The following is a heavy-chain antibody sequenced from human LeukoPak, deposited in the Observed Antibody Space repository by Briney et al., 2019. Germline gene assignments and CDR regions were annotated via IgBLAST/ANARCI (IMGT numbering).Heavy chain of an antibody. V-gene: IGHV3-23*01. CDR3: AKDKAYDFWSGYTRQTFDY. CDR2: ISGSGGST. Sequence: PGGSLRLSCAASGFTFSSYSMNWVRQAPGKGLEWVSAISGSGGSTYCADSVKGRFTISRDNSKNTLYLQMNSLRAEDTAVYYCAKDKAYDFWSGYTRQTFDYWGQGTLVTVSS. D-gene: IGHD3-3*01. CDR1: GFTFSSYS. J-gene: IGHJ4*02.